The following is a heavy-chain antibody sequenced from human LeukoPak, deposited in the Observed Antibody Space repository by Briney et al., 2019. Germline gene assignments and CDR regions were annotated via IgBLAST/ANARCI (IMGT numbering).Heavy chain of an antibody. CDR1: GFTFSSYA. Sequence: PGGSLRLSCAASGFTFSSYAMNWVRQAPGRGLDWISYISSGSDTIVYADSVKGRFTSSRDNAKNSLYLQMNSLRVEDTAVYYCASPLGDSVFYWGQGTLVTVSS. J-gene: IGHJ4*02. CDR2: ISSGSDTI. V-gene: IGHV3-48*04. D-gene: IGHD4-17*01. CDR3: ASPLGDSVFY.